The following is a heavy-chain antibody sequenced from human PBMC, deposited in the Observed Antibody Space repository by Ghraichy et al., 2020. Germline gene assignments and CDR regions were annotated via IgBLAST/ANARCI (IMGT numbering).Heavy chain of an antibody. V-gene: IGHV3-23*01. CDR1: GFTFSSYA. CDR3: AKYPSSTIFGVVIIPYFDY. J-gene: IGHJ4*02. D-gene: IGHD3-3*01. Sequence: GSLRLSCAASGFTFSSYAMTWVRQAPGKGLEWVSAISGSGGSTYYADSVKGRFTISRDNSKNTLYLQMNSLRAEDTAVYYCAKYPSSTIFGVVIIPYFDYWGQGTLVTVAS. CDR2: ISGSGGST.